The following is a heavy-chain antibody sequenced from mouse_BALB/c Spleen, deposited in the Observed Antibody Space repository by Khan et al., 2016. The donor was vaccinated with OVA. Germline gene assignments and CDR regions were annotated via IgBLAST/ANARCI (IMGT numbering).Heavy chain of an antibody. J-gene: IGHJ3*01. Sequence: QVQLQQSGPELVKPGASVKMSCKASGYTFTDYVINWVKQRTGQGLEWIGEIYPGSGTTYYNEKFKGKATLTADKSSNTAYMQLSSLTSDDSAVYFGAKNYASWFAYWGQGTLVTVSA. CDR1: GYTFTDYV. V-gene: IGHV1-77*01. CDR3: AKNYASWFAY. CDR2: IYPGSGTT.